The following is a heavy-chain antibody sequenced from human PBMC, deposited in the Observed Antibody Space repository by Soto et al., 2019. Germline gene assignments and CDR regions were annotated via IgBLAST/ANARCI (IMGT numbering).Heavy chain of an antibody. V-gene: IGHV1-2*04. CDR3: ANDYDYGDYPGP. CDR1: GYTFTGYY. D-gene: IGHD4-17*01. J-gene: IGHJ5*02. CDR2: INPNSGGT. Sequence: ASVKVSCKASGYTFTGYYMHWVRQAPGQGLEWMGWINPNSGGTNYAQKFQGWVTMTRDTSISTAYMELSRLRSDDTAVYYCANDYDYGDYPGPWGQGTLVTVSS.